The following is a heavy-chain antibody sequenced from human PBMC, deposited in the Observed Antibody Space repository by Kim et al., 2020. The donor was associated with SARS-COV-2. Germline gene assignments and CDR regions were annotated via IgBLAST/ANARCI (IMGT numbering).Heavy chain of an antibody. Sequence: GGSLRLSCGVSGFTSADYYMSWMRQAPGKGLEWVSYISNSGTTIQYADSMKGRFTVSRDSAKNSLYLQMNSLRGEDTAVYYCARNTRFGGFSMDVWGQGTTVTVSS. V-gene: IGHV3-11*01. D-gene: IGHD3-10*01. CDR2: ISNSGTTI. CDR3: ARNTRFGGFSMDV. CDR1: GFTSADYY. J-gene: IGHJ6*02.